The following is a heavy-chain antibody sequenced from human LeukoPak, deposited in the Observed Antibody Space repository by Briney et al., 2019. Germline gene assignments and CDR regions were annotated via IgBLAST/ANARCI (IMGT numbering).Heavy chain of an antibody. CDR2: INPNSGGT. CDR1: GYTFTGYY. V-gene: IGHV1-2*02. CDR3: ARGAQPLLYNWNEERRDWFDP. Sequence: ASVKVSCNASGYTFTGYYMHWVRQAPGQGLDWMGWINPNSGGTNYAQKFQGRVTMTRDTSISTAYMELSRLRSDDTAVYYCARGAQPLLYNWNEERRDWFDPWGQGTLVTVSS. J-gene: IGHJ5*02. D-gene: IGHD1-20*01.